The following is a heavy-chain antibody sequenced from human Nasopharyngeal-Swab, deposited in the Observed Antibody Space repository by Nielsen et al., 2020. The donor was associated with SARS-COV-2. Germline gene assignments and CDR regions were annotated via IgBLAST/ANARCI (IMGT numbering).Heavy chain of an antibody. Sequence: ASVKVSCKASGYTVTSYGISWVRQAPGQGLEWMGWISAYNGNTNYAQKLQGRVTMTTDTSTSTAYMELRSLRSDDTAVYYCARCTPELELIWFDPWGQGTLVTVSS. CDR2: ISAYNGNT. CDR3: ARCTPELELIWFDP. J-gene: IGHJ5*02. D-gene: IGHD1-7*01. V-gene: IGHV1-18*01. CDR1: GYTVTSYG.